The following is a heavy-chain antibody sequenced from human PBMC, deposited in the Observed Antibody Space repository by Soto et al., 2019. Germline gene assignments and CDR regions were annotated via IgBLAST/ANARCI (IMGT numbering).Heavy chain of an antibody. J-gene: IGHJ6*03. D-gene: IGHD4-17*01. CDR1: GFTFSSYW. Sequence: GESLKISCAASGFTFSSYWMHWVRQAPGKGLVWVSRINSDGSSTSYADSVKGRFTISRDNAKNTLYLQMNSLRAEDTAVYYCARGVRAVKLRFKYYYMDVWGKGTTVTVSS. CDR2: INSDGSST. V-gene: IGHV3-74*01. CDR3: ARGVRAVKLRFKYYYMDV.